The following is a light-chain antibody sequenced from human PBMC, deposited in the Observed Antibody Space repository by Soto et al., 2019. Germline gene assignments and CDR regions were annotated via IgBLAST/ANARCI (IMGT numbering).Light chain of an antibody. CDR1: QSVSSSA. CDR2: DAS. CDR3: QQRSNWPLT. V-gene: IGKV3-11*01. Sequence: SVSPGERATLSCRSRQSVSSSALVWYQQKPGQAPRLLIYDASNRATGIPARFSGSGSGTDFTLTISSLEPEDFAVYYCQQRSNWPLTFGGGTKVDIK. J-gene: IGKJ4*01.